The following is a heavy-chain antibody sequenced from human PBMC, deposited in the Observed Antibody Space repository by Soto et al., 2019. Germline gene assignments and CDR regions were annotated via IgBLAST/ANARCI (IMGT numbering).Heavy chain of an antibody. J-gene: IGHJ6*02. CDR3: ARDWSSSSWYSYYYYGMDV. CDR2: IWYDGSNK. V-gene: IGHV3-33*01. CDR1: GFTFSSYG. Sequence: GGSVRLSCAASGFTFSSYGMHWVRQAPGKGLEWVAVIWYDGSNKYYADSVKGRFTISRDNSKNTLYLQMNSLRAEDTAVYYCARDWSSSSWYSYYYYGMDVWGQGTTVTVSS. D-gene: IGHD6-13*01.